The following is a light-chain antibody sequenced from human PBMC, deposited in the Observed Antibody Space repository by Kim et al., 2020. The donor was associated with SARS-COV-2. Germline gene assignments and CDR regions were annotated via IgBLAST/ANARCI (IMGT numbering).Light chain of an antibody. CDR1: QSVSNSY. CDR2: GVS. Sequence: LSPGGRATLSCRASQSVSNSYLAWYQQKPGQAPRLLIYGVSSRATDIPDRFSGSGSGTDFTLTISRLEPEDFAVYYCQQYGSSPLTFGGGTKLEI. V-gene: IGKV3-20*01. J-gene: IGKJ4*01. CDR3: QQYGSSPLT.